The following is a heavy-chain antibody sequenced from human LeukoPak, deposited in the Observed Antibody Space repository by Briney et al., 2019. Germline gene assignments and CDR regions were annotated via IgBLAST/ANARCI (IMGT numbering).Heavy chain of an antibody. CDR3: AKDSRQWLVPDY. CDR1: GFTFSSYA. Sequence: GGSLRLSCAASGFTFSSYAMRWVRQAPGKGLEWVSAISGSGGSTYYADSVKGRFTISRDNSKNTLYLQMNSLRAEDTAVYYCAKDSRQWLVPDYWGQGTLVTVSS. V-gene: IGHV3-23*01. D-gene: IGHD6-19*01. CDR2: ISGSGGST. J-gene: IGHJ4*02.